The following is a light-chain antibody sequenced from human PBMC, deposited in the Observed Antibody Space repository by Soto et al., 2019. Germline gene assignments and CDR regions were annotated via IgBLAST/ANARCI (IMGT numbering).Light chain of an antibody. J-gene: IGKJ1*01. Sequence: DIQKTQSPSSLSASVEDRVIITCRASQSISNHLNWYQQKPGKAPKLLIFAASSLQSGVPSRFSGSRSGLDFTLTISSLQPEDFATYYCQQSYSSPPTFGQGTKVDIK. CDR3: QQSYSSPPT. CDR1: QSISNH. V-gene: IGKV1-39*01. CDR2: AAS.